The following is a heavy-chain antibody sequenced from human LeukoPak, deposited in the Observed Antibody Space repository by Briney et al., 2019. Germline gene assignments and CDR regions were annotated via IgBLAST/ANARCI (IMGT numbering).Heavy chain of an antibody. D-gene: IGHD4-17*01. J-gene: IGHJ4*02. CDR1: GFTFSSYA. V-gene: IGHV3-23*01. CDR2: ISGSGGST. CDR3: AKEPDYGDYFDY. Sequence: GGSLRLSCAASGFTFSSYAMRWVRQAPGKGLEWVSAISGSGGSTYYADSVKGRLTISRDNSKNTLYLQMNSLRAEDTAVYYCAKEPDYGDYFDYWGQGTLVTVSS.